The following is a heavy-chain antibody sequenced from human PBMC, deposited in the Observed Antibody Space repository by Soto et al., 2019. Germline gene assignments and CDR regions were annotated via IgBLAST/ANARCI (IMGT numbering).Heavy chain of an antibody. D-gene: IGHD3-16*01. CDR3: ASRNMLGDFDY. J-gene: IGHJ4*02. CDR2: ISYDGSSK. Sequence: QVQLVESGGGVVQPGRSLRLSCAVSGFTFSKYAMHWARQAPGKGLEWVAIISYDGSSKDYSDSVKGRFTISRDNSKNTHYLQVNSLRPEDTAVYYCASRNMLGDFDYWGQGTLVTVSS. V-gene: IGHV3-30-3*01. CDR1: GFTFSKYA.